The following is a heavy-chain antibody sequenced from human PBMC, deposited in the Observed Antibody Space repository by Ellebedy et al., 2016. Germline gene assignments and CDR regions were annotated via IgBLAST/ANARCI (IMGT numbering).Heavy chain of an antibody. V-gene: IGHV3-11*04. Sequence: GESLKISCAASGFTFSDYYMSWIRQAPGKGLEWVSYISSSGSTIYYADSVKGRFTISRDNAKNSLYLQMNSLRAEDTAVYYCARGSRGRYFDWLMWFDPWGQGTLVTVSS. J-gene: IGHJ5*02. CDR3: ARGSRGRYFDWLMWFDP. D-gene: IGHD3-9*01. CDR1: GFTFSDYY. CDR2: ISSSGSTI.